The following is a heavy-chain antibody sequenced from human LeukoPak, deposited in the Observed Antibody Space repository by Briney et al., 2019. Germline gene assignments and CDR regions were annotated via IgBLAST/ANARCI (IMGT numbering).Heavy chain of an antibody. CDR3: VRTRPVSGWFDP. V-gene: IGHV2-70*11. J-gene: IGHJ5*02. D-gene: IGHD5/OR15-5a*01. CDR1: GFSLRTSGMC. CDR2: IDWDNDK. Sequence: SGPTLVNPTQTLTLTCTFSGFSLRTSGMCVSWIRQPPGKALEWLARIDWDNDKYYTTSLKTRLTISKDTSKNQVVLTMTNMDPVDTATYYCVRTRPVSGWFDPWGQGTLVTVSS.